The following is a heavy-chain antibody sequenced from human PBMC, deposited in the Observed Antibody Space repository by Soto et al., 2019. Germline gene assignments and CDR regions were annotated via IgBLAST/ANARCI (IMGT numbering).Heavy chain of an antibody. CDR1: GFTFHIYP. CDR2: ISRGADDT. V-gene: IGHV3-23*01. CDR3: ARRGERWLPEDY. Sequence: EVQLLESGGGLVQPEGSLRLSCAASGFTFHIYPMTWVRQTPGKGLEWVSTISRGADDTQYADSVKGRFTLTRDDSKKTLYLQLNGLRAEDTAVYYCARRGERWLPEDYWGQGTLVTVSS. J-gene: IGHJ4*02. D-gene: IGHD6-19*01.